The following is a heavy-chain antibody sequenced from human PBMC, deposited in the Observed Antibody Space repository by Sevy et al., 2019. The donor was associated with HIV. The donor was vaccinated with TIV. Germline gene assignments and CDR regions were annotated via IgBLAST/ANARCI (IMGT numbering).Heavy chain of an antibody. Sequence: SETLSLTCAVYGGSFSGYYWSWIRQPPGKGLEWIGEINHSGSTNYNPSLKSRVTILVDTTKNKLSLKLNSVTDADTAVYYCARHCSSSSCSHAFDIWGQGTMVTVS. CDR3: ARHCSSSSCSHAFDI. V-gene: IGHV4-34*01. D-gene: IGHD2-2*01. J-gene: IGHJ3*02. CDR1: GGSFSGYY. CDR2: INHSGST.